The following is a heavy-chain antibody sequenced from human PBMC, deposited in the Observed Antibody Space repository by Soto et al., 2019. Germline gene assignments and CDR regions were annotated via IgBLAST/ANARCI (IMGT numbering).Heavy chain of an antibody. CDR1: GYTFISYD. J-gene: IGHJ4*02. CDR3: ARGAGYIFDY. D-gene: IGHD5-12*01. V-gene: IGHV1-8*01. CDR2: MNPNTGDT. Sequence: QVQLVQSGAEVKKPGASVKVSCKASGYTFISYDINWVRQATGHGLEWMGWMNPNTGDTGYEQKFQGRVTMTRNTSINTANLELSSLSSDETALYFCARGAGYIFDYWGQGTLVTVSS.